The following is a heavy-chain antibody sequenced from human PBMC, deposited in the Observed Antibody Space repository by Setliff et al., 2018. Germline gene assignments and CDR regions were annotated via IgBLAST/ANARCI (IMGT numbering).Heavy chain of an antibody. V-gene: IGHV3-30*02. D-gene: IGHD3-22*01. CDR3: AKVSYYYDSSGLIDY. J-gene: IGHJ4*02. CDR2: IRYDGSNK. CDR1: GFTFSSYG. Sequence: GGSLRLSCAASGFTFSSYGMHWVRQAPGKGLEWVAFIRYDGSNKYYADSVKGRFTISGDNSKNTLYLQMNSLRAEDTAVYYCAKVSYYYDSSGLIDYWGQGTLVTVSS.